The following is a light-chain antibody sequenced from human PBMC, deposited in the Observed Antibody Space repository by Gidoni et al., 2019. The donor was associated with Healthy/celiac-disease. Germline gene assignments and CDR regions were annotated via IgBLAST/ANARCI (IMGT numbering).Light chain of an antibody. J-gene: IGKJ5*01. V-gene: IGKV2-28*01. Sequence: IVMTQSPLSLPVTTGEQASISCRASQSLLHSNGYNYLDWYLQKPGQSPQLLIYLGSNRASGVPDRFSGSGSGTDFTLKISRVEAEDVGVYYCMQALPTSITFGQGTRLEIK. CDR3: MQALPTSIT. CDR1: QSLLHSNGYNY. CDR2: LGS.